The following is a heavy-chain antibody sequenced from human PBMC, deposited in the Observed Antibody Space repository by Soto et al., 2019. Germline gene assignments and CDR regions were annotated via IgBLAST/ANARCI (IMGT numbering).Heavy chain of an antibody. CDR1: GFTFSSYA. J-gene: IGHJ4*02. V-gene: IGHV3-23*01. CDR3: AKTRWLSASHLY. CDR2: ISGSGGST. Sequence: GGSLRLSCAASGFTFSSYAMSWVRQAPGKGLEWVSAISGSGGSTYYADSVKGRFTISRDNSKNTLYLQMNSLSAEDTALYYCAKTRWLSASHLYWGQGTLVTVSS. D-gene: IGHD6-19*01.